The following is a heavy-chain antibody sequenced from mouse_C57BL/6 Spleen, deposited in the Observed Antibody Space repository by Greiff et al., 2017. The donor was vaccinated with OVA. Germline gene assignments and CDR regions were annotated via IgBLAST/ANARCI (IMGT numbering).Heavy chain of an antibody. CDR2: IDPETGGT. V-gene: IGHV1-15*01. D-gene: IGHD1-1*01. CDR3: TNYGSSYSAWFAD. CDR1: GYTFPDYE. J-gene: IGHJ3*01. Sequence: QVQLQQSGAELVRPGASVTLSCKASGYTFPDYEMHWVKQTPVHGLEWIGAIDPETGGTAYNQKFKGKAILTADKSSSTAYMELRSLTSEDSAVYYCTNYGSSYSAWFADWGKGTLVTVAA.